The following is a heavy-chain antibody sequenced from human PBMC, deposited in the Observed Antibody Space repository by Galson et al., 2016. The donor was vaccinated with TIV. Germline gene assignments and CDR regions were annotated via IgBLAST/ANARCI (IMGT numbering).Heavy chain of an antibody. D-gene: IGHD3-16*01. V-gene: IGHV3-21*01. CDR1: GFTFSSLS. J-gene: IGHJ4*02. CDR2: ISNTGSFK. CDR3: ARDHPQGWGFDC. Sequence: SLRLSCAASGFTFSSLSMRWVRQAPGKGLEWVSSISNTGSFKHYPDSLKGQFTISRDNAKNSVFLQMNSLRAEDTAVYYCARDHPQGWGFDCWGQGTLVTVSS.